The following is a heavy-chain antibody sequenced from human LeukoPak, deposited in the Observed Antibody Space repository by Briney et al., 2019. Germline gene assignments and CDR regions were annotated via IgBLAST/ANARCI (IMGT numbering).Heavy chain of an antibody. J-gene: IGHJ4*02. CDR1: GFTSSSYG. Sequence: PGGSLRLSCAASGFTSSSYGMHWVRQAPGKGLEWVAVISYDGSNKYYADSVKGRFTISRDNSKNTLYLQMNSLRAEDTAVYYCAKVKRWLAHYFDYWGQGTLVTVSS. D-gene: IGHD6-19*01. CDR3: AKVKRWLAHYFDY. V-gene: IGHV3-30*18. CDR2: ISYDGSNK.